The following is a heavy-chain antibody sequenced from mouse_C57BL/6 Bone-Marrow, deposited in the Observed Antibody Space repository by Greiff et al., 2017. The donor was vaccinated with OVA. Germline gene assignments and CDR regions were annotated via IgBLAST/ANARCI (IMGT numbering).Heavy chain of an antibody. J-gene: IGHJ2*01. D-gene: IGHD1-2*01. Sequence: QVQLKQPGAELVKPGASVKVSCKASGYTFTSYWMHWVKQRPGQGLEWIGRIHPSDSDTNYNQKFKGKATLTVDKSSSTAYMQLSSLTSEDSAVYYCAMRLGFYDFDYWGQGTTLTVSS. V-gene: IGHV1-74*01. CDR2: IHPSDSDT. CDR3: AMRLGFYDFDY. CDR1: GYTFTSYW.